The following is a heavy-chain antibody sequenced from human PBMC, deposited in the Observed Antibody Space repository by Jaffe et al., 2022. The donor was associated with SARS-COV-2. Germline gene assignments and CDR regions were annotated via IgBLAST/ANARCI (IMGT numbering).Heavy chain of an antibody. D-gene: IGHD5-18*01. CDR1: GFTFSSYA. J-gene: IGHJ6*02. CDR2: ISGSGGST. V-gene: IGHV3-23*01. Sequence: EVQLLESGGGLVQPGGSLRLSCAASGFTFSSYAMSWVRQAPGKGLEWVSAISGSGGSTYYADSVKGRFTISRDNSKNTLYLQMNSLRAEDTAVYYCAKDEGYRIGSYYYYGMDVWGQGTTVTVSS. CDR3: AKDEGYRIGSYYYYGMDV.